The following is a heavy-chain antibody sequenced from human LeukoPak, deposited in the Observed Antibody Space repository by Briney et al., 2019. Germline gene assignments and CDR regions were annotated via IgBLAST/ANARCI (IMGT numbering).Heavy chain of an antibody. J-gene: IGHJ4*02. CDR2: IYYSGST. Sequence: PETLSLTRTVSGGSISSYYWSWIRQPPGKGLEWIGYIYYSGSTNYNPSLKSRVTISVDTSKNQFSLKLSSVTAADTAVYYCASWGSSAFDYWGQGTLVTVSS. CDR3: ASWGSSAFDY. CDR1: GGSISSYY. D-gene: IGHD3-16*01. V-gene: IGHV4-59*01.